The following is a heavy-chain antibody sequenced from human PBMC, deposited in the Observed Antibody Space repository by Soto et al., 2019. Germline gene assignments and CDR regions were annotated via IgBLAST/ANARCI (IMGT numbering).Heavy chain of an antibody. CDR1: GFTFSSYA. V-gene: IGHV3-23*01. CDR3: AKDQGDSSGYYYMYYYYGMDV. Sequence: PGGSLSLSCAASGFTFSSYAMSWVRQAPGKGLEWVSAISGSGGSTYYADSVKGRFTISRDNSKNTLYLQMNSLRAEDTAVYYCAKDQGDSSGYYYMYYYYGMDVWGQGTTVTVSS. D-gene: IGHD3-22*01. CDR2: ISGSGGST. J-gene: IGHJ6*02.